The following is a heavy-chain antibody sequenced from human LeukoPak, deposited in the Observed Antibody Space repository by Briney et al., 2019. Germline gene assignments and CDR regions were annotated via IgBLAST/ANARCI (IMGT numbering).Heavy chain of an antibody. Sequence: SETLSLTCAVYGGSFSGYYWSWIRQTPGKGLEWIGEINHSGNTNYKPSLKSRVTISVDTSKSQLSLKLSSVTAAVTAVYYCARVYCSSTSCHYYFDYWGQGTLVTVSS. D-gene: IGHD2-2*01. CDR1: GGSFSGYY. CDR2: INHSGNT. J-gene: IGHJ4*02. V-gene: IGHV4-34*01. CDR3: ARVYCSSTSCHYYFDY.